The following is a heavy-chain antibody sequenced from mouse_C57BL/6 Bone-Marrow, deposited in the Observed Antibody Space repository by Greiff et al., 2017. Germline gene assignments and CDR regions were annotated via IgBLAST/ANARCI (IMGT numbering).Heavy chain of an antibody. Sequence: EVKLMESGPELVKPGASVKISCKASGYSFTDYNMNWVKQSNGKSLEWIGVINPNYGTTSYNQKFKGKATLTVDQSSSTAYMQLNSLTSEDSAVYYCARSSTVVVPFDYWGQGTTLTVSS. CDR2: INPNYGTT. CDR1: GYSFTDYN. V-gene: IGHV1-39*01. CDR3: ARSSTVVVPFDY. J-gene: IGHJ2*01. D-gene: IGHD1-1*01.